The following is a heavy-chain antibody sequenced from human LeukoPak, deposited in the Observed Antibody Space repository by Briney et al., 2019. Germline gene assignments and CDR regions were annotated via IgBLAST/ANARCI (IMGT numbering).Heavy chain of an antibody. D-gene: IGHD2-2*01. CDR1: GYTFTGYY. CDR3: AREVVPAAETDY. Sequence: ASVKVSCKASGYTFTGYYMHWVRQAPGQGLEWMGWINPNSGGTNYAQKFQGRVTMTRDTSISTAYMELSRLRSDDMAVYYCAREVVPAAETDYWGQGTLVTVSS. CDR2: INPNSGGT. V-gene: IGHV1-2*02. J-gene: IGHJ4*02.